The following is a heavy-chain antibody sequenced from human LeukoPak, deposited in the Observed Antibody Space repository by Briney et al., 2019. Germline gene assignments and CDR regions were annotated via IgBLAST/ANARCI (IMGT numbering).Heavy chain of an antibody. V-gene: IGHV3-74*01. Sequence: GGSLRLSCAASGFSFSNFWMHWGRQAPGEGLVLVSRINPDGSQTTYADSVKGRFTISRDNAKNTLYLQLRSLRAEDTAVYYCARDMWGSFDYWGQGALVTVSS. D-gene: IGHD7-27*01. J-gene: IGHJ4*02. CDR1: GFSFSNFW. CDR2: INPDGSQT. CDR3: ARDMWGSFDY.